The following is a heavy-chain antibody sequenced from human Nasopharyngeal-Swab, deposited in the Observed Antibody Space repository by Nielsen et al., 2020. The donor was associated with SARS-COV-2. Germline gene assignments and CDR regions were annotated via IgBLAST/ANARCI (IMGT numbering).Heavy chain of an antibody. J-gene: IGHJ4*02. Sequence: WIRQPPGKGLEWVAVIWYDGSNKYYADSVKGRFTISRDNSKNTLYLQMNSLRAEDTAVYYCASARSGHDSDFDYWGQGTLVTVSS. V-gene: IGHV3-33*01. CDR2: IWYDGSNK. D-gene: IGHD5-12*01. CDR3: ASARSGHDSDFDY.